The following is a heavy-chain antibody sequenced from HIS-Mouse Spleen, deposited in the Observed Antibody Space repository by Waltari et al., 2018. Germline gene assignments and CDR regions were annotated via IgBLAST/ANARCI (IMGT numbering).Heavy chain of an antibody. J-gene: IGHJ4*02. CDR2: IYYSGST. CDR3: ARDPRWNDGIDY. V-gene: IGHV4-39*07. CDR1: GGSIRSSSYY. D-gene: IGHD1-1*01. Sequence: QMQLQESGSGLVKPSETLSLTCTVSGGSIRSSSYYWGWIRQPQGKGLEGIGSIYYSGSTYYNPSLKSRVTISVDTSKNQFSLKLSSVTAADTAVYYCARDPRWNDGIDYWGQGTLVTVSS.